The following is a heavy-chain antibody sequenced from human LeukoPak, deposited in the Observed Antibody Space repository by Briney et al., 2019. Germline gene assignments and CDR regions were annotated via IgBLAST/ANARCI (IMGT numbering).Heavy chain of an antibody. D-gene: IGHD2-21*01. CDR2: IYYSGST. CDR3: ARLGHMGDY. J-gene: IGHJ4*02. Sequence: ASETLSLTCTVSGGSISSSRYYWGWIRQPPGKGLEWIGSIYYSGSTYYNPSLKSRVTISVDTSKNQFSLKLSSVTAADTAVYYCARLGHMGDYWGQGTLVTVSS. CDR1: GGSISSSRYY. V-gene: IGHV4-39*01.